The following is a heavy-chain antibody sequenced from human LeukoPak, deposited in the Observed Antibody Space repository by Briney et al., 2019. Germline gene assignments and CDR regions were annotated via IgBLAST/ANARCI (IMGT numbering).Heavy chain of an antibody. D-gene: IGHD5-18*01. CDR2: IYYSGST. J-gene: IGHJ4*02. CDR3: ARQGYSYGFDY. Sequence: SETLSLTCTVSGGSISSYYWSWIRQPPGKGLEWIGYIYYSGSTNYNPSLKSRVTISVDTSKNQFSLKLSSVTAADTAVYYCARQGYSYGFDYWGQGTLVTVSS. V-gene: IGHV4-59*08. CDR1: GGSISSYY.